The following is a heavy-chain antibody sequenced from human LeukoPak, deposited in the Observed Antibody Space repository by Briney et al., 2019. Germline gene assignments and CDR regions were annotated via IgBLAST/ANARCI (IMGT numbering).Heavy chain of an antibody. CDR2: IYYSGST. Sequence: PSETLSLTCTVSGGSITSYYWSWIRQPPGKGLEWIGYIYYSGSTNYNPSLQGRVTISVGTSRNLLSLKLSSVTAADTAVYYCASTMVRGFYYYGMDVWGQGTTVTVSS. D-gene: IGHD3-10*01. J-gene: IGHJ6*02. CDR1: GGSITSYY. CDR3: ASTMVRGFYYYGMDV. V-gene: IGHV4-59*08.